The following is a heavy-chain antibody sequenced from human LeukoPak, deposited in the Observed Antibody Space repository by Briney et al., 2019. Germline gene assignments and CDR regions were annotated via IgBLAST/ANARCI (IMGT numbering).Heavy chain of an antibody. CDR1: GYTFTSYG. CDR2: ISAYNGNT. CDR3: ARGRYPYSSSWYSAFDI. V-gene: IGHV1-18*01. J-gene: IGHJ3*02. Sequence: ASVKVSCKASGYTFTSYGISWVRQAPGQGLEWMGWISAYNGNTDYAQKLQGRVTMTTDTSTSTAYMELRSLRSDDTAVYYCARGRYPYSSSWYSAFDIWGQGTMVTVSS. D-gene: IGHD6-13*01.